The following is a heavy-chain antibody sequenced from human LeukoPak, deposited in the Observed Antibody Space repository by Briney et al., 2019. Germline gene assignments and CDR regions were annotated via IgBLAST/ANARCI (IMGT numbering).Heavy chain of an antibody. CDR1: GFTFSSYA. J-gene: IGHJ6*03. D-gene: IGHD6-19*01. CDR3: AKDTQWLVVGNYMDV. Sequence: GGSLRLSCAASGFTFSSYAMSWVRQAPGKGLEWVSAISGSGGSTYYADSVKGRFTISRDNSKNTLYLQMNSLRAEDTAVYYCAKDTQWLVVGNYMDVWGKGTTVTVSS. CDR2: ISGSGGST. V-gene: IGHV3-23*01.